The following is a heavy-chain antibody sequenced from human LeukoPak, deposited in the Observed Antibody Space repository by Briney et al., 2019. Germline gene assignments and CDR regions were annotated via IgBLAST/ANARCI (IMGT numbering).Heavy chain of an antibody. D-gene: IGHD4-11*01. J-gene: IGHJ6*03. CDR2: ISYDGSNK. Sequence: GGSLGLSCAASGFTFSSYAMHWVRQAPGKGLEWVAVISYDGSNKYYADSVKGRFTISRDNSKNTLYLQMNSLRAEDTAVYYCARDPSTVHYYYYYMDVWGKGTTVTISS. CDR3: ARDPSTVHYYYYYMDV. CDR1: GFTFSSYA. V-gene: IGHV3-30*04.